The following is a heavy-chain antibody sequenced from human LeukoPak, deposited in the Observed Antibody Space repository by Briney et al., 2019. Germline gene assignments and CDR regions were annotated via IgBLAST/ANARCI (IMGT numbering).Heavy chain of an antibody. CDR3: AELGITMIGGV. CDR1: GFTVSNMY. Sequence: PGGSLRLSCAASGFTVSNMYMTWVRQAPGKGLEWVSLIYGDGRTSYADSVKGRCTISRDNSKNTLDLQVNSLRVEDTAVYYCAELGITMIGGVWGKGTTVTISS. V-gene: IGHV3-53*01. CDR2: IYGDGRT. J-gene: IGHJ6*04. D-gene: IGHD3-10*02.